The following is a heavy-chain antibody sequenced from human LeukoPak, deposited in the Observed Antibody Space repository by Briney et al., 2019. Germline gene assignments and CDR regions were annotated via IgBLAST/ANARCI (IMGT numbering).Heavy chain of an antibody. CDR3: AKDYVVGSIDY. D-gene: IGHD2-21*01. V-gene: IGHV3-30*02. J-gene: IGHJ4*02. CDR2: IRYDGNNK. CDR1: GFTFSSYG. Sequence: GGSLRLSCAASGFTFSSYGMHWVRQAPGKGLEWVAFIRYDGNNKYYADSVKGRFTVSRDNSKNTLYLQMNSLRAEDSAVYYCAKDYVVGSIDYWGQGTLVTVSS.